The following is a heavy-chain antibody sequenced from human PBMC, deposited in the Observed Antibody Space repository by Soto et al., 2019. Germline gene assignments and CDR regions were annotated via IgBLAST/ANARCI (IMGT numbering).Heavy chain of an antibody. Sequence: GGSLRLSCAASGFTFSDYYMSWIRQAPGKGLEWVSYISSSGSTIYYADSVKGRFTISRDNAKNSLYLQMNSLRAEDTAVYYCARDLRIVVVPDATIDYWGQGTLVTVSS. V-gene: IGHV3-11*04. CDR3: ARDLRIVVVPDATIDY. J-gene: IGHJ4*02. CDR2: ISSSGSTI. D-gene: IGHD2-2*01. CDR1: GFTFSDYY.